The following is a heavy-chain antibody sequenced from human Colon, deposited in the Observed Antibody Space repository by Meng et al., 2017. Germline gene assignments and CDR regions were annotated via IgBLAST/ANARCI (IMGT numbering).Heavy chain of an antibody. Sequence: GESLKISCAASGFTFSSYWMTWVRQAPGKGLEWVANIKEDASEEYYVDSVQGRFTIFRDNAKNSLYLQMNSLRAEDTAIYYCVRGSGYYIHWGQGTLVTSPQ. CDR2: IKEDASEE. V-gene: IGHV3-7*01. J-gene: IGHJ4*02. CDR1: GFTFSSYW. D-gene: IGHD3-3*01. CDR3: VRGSGYYIH.